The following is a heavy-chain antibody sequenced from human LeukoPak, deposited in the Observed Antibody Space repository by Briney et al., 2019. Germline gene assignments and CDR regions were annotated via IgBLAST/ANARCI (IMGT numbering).Heavy chain of an antibody. Sequence: PGGSLRLSCAASGFTFSSYAMSWVRQAPGKGLEWVSAISGSGGSTYYADSVKGRFTISRDNSKNTLYLQMNSLRAEDTAVYYCARGLRGYGDIYYFDYWGQGTLVTVSS. CDR3: ARGLRGYGDIYYFDY. CDR2: ISGSGGST. J-gene: IGHJ4*02. V-gene: IGHV3-23*01. CDR1: GFTFSSYA. D-gene: IGHD4-17*01.